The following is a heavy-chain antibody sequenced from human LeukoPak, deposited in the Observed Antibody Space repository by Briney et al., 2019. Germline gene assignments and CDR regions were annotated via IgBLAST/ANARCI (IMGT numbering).Heavy chain of an antibody. J-gene: IGHJ4*02. CDR2: IYYTGST. CDR3: ARHRAYSSSSPFDY. D-gene: IGHD6-6*01. V-gene: IGHV4-59*08. Sequence: PSEALSLTCSVPGGSISSLYWSWIRQPPGKGLEWIGYIYYTGSTNYNPSLKSRVTMFVDMSKNQFSLRLSSVTAADTAVYYCARHRAYSSSSPFDYWGQGTLVTVS. CDR1: GGSISSLY.